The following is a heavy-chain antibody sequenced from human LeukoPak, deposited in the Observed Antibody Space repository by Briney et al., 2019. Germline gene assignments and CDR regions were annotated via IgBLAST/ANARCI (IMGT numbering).Heavy chain of an antibody. D-gene: IGHD1-26*01. V-gene: IGHV4-30-2*01. Sequence: NPSETLSLTCTVSGGSISSGGYYWSWIRQPPGKGLEWLGYIFHSGSTYHNPSLKSRVTISVDRSKNQFSLKLSSVTAADMAVYYCARGGQSWDYFDYWGQGTLVTVSS. J-gene: IGHJ4*02. CDR3: ARGGQSWDYFDY. CDR2: IFHSGST. CDR1: GGSISSGGYY.